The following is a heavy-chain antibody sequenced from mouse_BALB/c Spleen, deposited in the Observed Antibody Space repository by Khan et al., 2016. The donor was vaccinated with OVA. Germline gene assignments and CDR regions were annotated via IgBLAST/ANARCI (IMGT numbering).Heavy chain of an antibody. CDR2: LVEGGGNT. V-gene: IGHV5-4*02. CDR1: GFTFGDNN. Sequence: EVELVESGGGLVKPGGSRNLPGAASGFTFGDNNRYGVGRTREKGRGGLATLVEGGGNTNYPDGGRGRFTISRDDAKNNLYLQMSSLKSEDTAMYYCARGYYGNPFAYWGQGTLVTVSA. D-gene: IGHD2-1*01. J-gene: IGHJ3*01. CDR3: ARGYYGNPFAY.